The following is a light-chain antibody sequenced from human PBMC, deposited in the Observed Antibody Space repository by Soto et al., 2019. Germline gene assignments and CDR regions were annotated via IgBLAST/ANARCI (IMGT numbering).Light chain of an antibody. CDR2: AAS. V-gene: IGKV1-39*01. CDR1: QSISNY. Sequence: DFQMTQSPSSLSTSVGDRVTITCRASQSISNYLNWYQQKPGKVPKLLIYAASRLQSGVPSRFSGSGSGTDFTLTISSLQPEDFATYFCQQSYITPWTFGQGTKVEI. J-gene: IGKJ1*01. CDR3: QQSYITPWT.